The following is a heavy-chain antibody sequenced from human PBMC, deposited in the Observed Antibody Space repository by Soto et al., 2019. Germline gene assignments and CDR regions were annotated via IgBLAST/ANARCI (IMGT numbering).Heavy chain of an antibody. D-gene: IGHD1-26*01. CDR1: GGTFNTYT. J-gene: IGHJ4*02. CDR3: ASWRSYSGSYCFDY. Sequence: GASVKVSCKASGGTFNTYTINWLRQAPGRGLEWVGQVVPMYDSVNYAETFQGRVTITVDKSTNTAYMELTSLRSQDTALYFCASWRSYSGSYCFDYWVQGTLVTVSS. V-gene: IGHV1-69*06. CDR2: VVPMYDSV.